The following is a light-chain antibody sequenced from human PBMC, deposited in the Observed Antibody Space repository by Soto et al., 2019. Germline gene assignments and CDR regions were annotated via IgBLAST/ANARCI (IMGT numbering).Light chain of an antibody. Sequence: EIVMTQSPATLSVSPGERATLSFRASQSVANDLAWYQHTPGQAPRLLTHGASTRATGIPARFSGVGSGTEFTLTISSLQSEDFAVYYCQQYNKWPQTFGQGTRLEIK. CDR1: QSVAND. J-gene: IGKJ5*01. V-gene: IGKV3-15*01. CDR3: QQYNKWPQT. CDR2: GAS.